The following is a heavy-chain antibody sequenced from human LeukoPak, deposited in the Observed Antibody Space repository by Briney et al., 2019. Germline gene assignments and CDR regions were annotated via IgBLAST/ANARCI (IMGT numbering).Heavy chain of an antibody. CDR2: ISGSGGTT. Sequence: GGSLRLSCAASGFSFISYGMSWVRQAPGKGLEWVSAISGSGGTTYYADSVRGRFIISRDNSKSTLYFQMNSLRGEDTAIYYCAKRSPYNSSSYYLDFWGQGTLVTVSS. CDR3: AKRSPYNSSSYYLDF. V-gene: IGHV3-23*01. CDR1: GFSFISYG. J-gene: IGHJ4*02. D-gene: IGHD6-6*01.